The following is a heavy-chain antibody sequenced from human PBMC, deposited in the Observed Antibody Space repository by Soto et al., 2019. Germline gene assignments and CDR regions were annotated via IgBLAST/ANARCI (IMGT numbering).Heavy chain of an antibody. CDR1: GGSISSGGYY. CDR2: IYYSGST. V-gene: IGHV4-31*03. CDR3: ARVLRAAAAPPDY. Sequence: TSETLSLTCTVSGGSISSGGYYWSWIRQHPGKGLEWIGYIYYSGSTYYNPSLKSRVTISVDTSKNQFSLKLSSVTAADTAVYYCARVLRAAAAPPDYWGQGTLVTVSS. D-gene: IGHD6-25*01. J-gene: IGHJ4*02.